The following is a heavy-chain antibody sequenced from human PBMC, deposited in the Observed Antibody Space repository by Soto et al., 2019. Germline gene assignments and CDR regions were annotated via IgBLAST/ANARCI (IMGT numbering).Heavy chain of an antibody. CDR2: IKSKTDGGTT. Sequence: EVQLVESGGGLVKPGGSLRLSCAASGFTFSNAWMNWVRQAPGKGLEWVGRIKSKTDGGTTDYAEPVKGRFTISRDDSKNTLYLQMNSLKTEDTAVYYCTTVPAAGFFPFDYWGQGTLVTVSS. CDR1: GFTFSNAW. CDR3: TTVPAAGFFPFDY. V-gene: IGHV3-15*07. J-gene: IGHJ4*02. D-gene: IGHD6-13*01.